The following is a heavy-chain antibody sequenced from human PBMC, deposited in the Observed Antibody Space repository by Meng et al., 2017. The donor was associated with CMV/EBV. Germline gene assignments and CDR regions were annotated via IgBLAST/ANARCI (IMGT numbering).Heavy chain of an antibody. J-gene: IGHJ6*02. CDR3: TTGVVYYYYYGMDV. V-gene: IGHV3-15*01. Sequence: GESLKISCAASGFTFSNAWMSWVRQAPGTGLEWVGRSKSKTDGGTTDYAAPVKGRFTISRDDSKNTLYLQMNSLKTEDTAVYYCTTGVVYYYYYGMDVWGQGTTVTVSS. CDR1: GFTFSNAW. D-gene: IGHD3-10*01. CDR2: SKSKTDGGTT.